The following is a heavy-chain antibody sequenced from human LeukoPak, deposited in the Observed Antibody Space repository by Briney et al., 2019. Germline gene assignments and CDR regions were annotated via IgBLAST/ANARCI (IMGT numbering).Heavy chain of an antibody. CDR3: ATLLLYSYNKPVDF. CDR1: GGSISSNNW. V-gene: IGHV4-4*02. CDR2: IYHSGST. Sequence: PSETLSLTCAVSGGSISSNNWWSWVRQPPGKGLEWIGEIYHSGSTNHNPSLKSRITILVDKSKNQFSLKLSSVTAADTAVYYCATLLLYSYNKPVDFWGQGTLVTVSS. J-gene: IGHJ4*02. D-gene: IGHD2-2*02.